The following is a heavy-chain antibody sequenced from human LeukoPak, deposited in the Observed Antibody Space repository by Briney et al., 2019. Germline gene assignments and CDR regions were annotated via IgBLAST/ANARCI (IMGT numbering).Heavy chain of an antibody. CDR2: ISGSGGST. CDR3: AKGEIYGSGSYYYFDY. V-gene: IGHV3-23*01. J-gene: IGHJ4*02. Sequence: GGSLRLSCAASGFTFSSYAMSWVRQAPGKGLEWVSAISGSGGSTYYADSVKGRFTISRDNSKNTLYLQMNSLRAEDTAVYYCAKGEIYGSGSYYYFDYWGQGTLVTVSS. D-gene: IGHD3-10*01. CDR1: GFTFSSYA.